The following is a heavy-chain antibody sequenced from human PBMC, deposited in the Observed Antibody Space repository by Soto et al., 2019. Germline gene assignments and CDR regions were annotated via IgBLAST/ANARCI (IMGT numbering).Heavy chain of an antibody. CDR1: GFTFSSYA. J-gene: IGHJ4*02. Sequence: PGGSLRLSCAASGFTFSSYAMSWVRQAPGKGLEWVSAISGSGGSTYYADSVKGRFTISRDNSKNTLYLQMNSLRAEDTAVYYCAKDLAPRPFTAPASDYWGQGTLVTVSS. V-gene: IGHV3-23*01. CDR3: AKDLAPRPFTAPASDY. CDR2: ISGSGGST. D-gene: IGHD3-16*01.